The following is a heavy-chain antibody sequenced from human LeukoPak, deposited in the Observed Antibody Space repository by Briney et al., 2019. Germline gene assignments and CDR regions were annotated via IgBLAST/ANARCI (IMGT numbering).Heavy chain of an antibody. J-gene: IGHJ4*02. D-gene: IGHD4-17*01. V-gene: IGHV3-33*01. CDR1: GFTFSSYG. CDR3: ARDKRANGDCPTPSY. CDR2: IWYDGSNK. Sequence: PGGSLRLSCAASGFTFSSYGMHWVRQAPGKGLEWVAVIWYDGSNKYYADSVKGRFTISRDNSKNTLYLQMNSLRAEDTAVYYCARDKRANGDCPTPSYWGQGTLVTVSS.